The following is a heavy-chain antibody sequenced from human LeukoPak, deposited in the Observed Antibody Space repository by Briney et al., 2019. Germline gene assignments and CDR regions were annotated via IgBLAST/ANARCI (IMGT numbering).Heavy chain of an antibody. V-gene: IGHV3-23*01. Sequence: GGSLRLSCAASGFSINNHVMHWVRQAPGRGLEWVSSIRGDDSAYYADSVKGRFTISSDKSTLYLQMYSLRADDTALYYCARESLYTDVWSFGPKKKSHYCMDVWGKGTRVTVSS. CDR2: IRGDDSA. J-gene: IGHJ6*03. D-gene: IGHD3-3*01. CDR3: ARESLYTDVWSFGPKKKSHYCMDV. CDR1: GFSINNHV.